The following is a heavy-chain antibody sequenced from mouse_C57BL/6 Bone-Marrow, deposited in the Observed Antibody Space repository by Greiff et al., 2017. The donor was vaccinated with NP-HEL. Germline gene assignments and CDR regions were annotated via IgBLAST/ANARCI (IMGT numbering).Heavy chain of an antibody. Sequence: QVQLKESGAELVRPGASVKLSCKASGYTFTDYYINWVKQRPGQGLEWIARIYPGSGNPHYNEKFKGKATLTAEKSSSTAYMQLSSLTSEDSAVYFCAGGDYGAYWGQGTLVTVSA. J-gene: IGHJ3*01. V-gene: IGHV1-76*01. CDR2: IYPGSGNP. CDR1: GYTFTDYY. D-gene: IGHD2-13*01. CDR3: AGGDYGAY.